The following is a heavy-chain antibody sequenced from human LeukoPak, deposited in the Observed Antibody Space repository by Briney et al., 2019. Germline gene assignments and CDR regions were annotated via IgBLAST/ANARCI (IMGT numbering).Heavy chain of an antibody. CDR1: GYTFTTYY. CDR2: ISAYNGNT. Sequence: GASVKVSCKASGYTFTTYYVHWVRQAPGQGLEWMGWISAYNGNTNYAQKLQGRVTMTTDTSTSTAYMELRSLRSDDTAVYYCARVPRGAYCSGGSCYLHYMDVWGKGTTVTISS. CDR3: ARVPRGAYCSGGSCYLHYMDV. J-gene: IGHJ6*03. V-gene: IGHV1-18*04. D-gene: IGHD2-15*01.